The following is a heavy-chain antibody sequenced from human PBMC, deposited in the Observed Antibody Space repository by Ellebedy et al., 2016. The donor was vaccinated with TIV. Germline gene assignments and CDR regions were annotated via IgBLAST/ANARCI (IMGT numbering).Heavy chain of an antibody. CDR1: GGSISSYY. V-gene: IGHV4-59*01. CDR2: IYYSGST. D-gene: IGHD6-25*01. J-gene: IGHJ5*02. CDR3: ARVPRLIRGNWFDP. Sequence: MPSETLSLTCTVSGGSISSYYLSWIRQPPGKGLEWIGYIYYSGSTNYNPSLKSRVTISVDTSKNQFSLKLSSVTAADTAVYYCARVPRLIRGNWFDPWGQGTLVTVSS.